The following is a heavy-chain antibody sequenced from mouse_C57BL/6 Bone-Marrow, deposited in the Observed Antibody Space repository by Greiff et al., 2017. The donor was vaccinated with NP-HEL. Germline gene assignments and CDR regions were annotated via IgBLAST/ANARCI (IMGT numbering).Heavy chain of an antibody. CDR1: GYTFTSYW. CDR2: IYPGSGST. V-gene: IGHV1-55*01. CDR3: ARDYDGYYPLFAY. J-gene: IGHJ3*01. Sequence: VQLQQPGAELVKPGASVKMSCKASGYTFTSYWITWVKQRPGQGLEWIGDIYPGSGSTNYNEKFKSKATLTVDTSSSTAYMQLSSLTSEDSAVYYCARDYDGYYPLFAYWGQGTLVTVSA. D-gene: IGHD2-3*01.